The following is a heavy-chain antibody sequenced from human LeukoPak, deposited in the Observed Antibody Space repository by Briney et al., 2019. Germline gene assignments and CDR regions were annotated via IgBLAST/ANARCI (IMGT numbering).Heavy chain of an antibody. CDR3: AREYRSSSGRAFDY. CDR1: GFTFSSYG. CDR2: IGTAGDT. J-gene: IGHJ4*02. V-gene: IGHV3-13*01. D-gene: IGHD6-6*01. Sequence: GSLRLSCAASGFTFSSYGMHWVRQATGKGLEWVSAIGTAGDTYYLGSVKGRFTISRENAKNSLYLQMNSLRAGDTAVYYCAREYRSSSGRAFDYWGQGTLVTVSS.